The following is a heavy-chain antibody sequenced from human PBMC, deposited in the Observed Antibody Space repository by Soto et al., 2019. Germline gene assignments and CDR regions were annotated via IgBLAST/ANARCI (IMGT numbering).Heavy chain of an antibody. CDR1: GYTFTSYG. CDR2: ISAYNGKT. J-gene: IGHJ4*02. V-gene: IGHV1-18*01. D-gene: IGHD2-21*02. Sequence: ASVKVSCKASGYTFTSYGISWVRQAPGQRLEWMGWISAYNGKTNYSQKFQGRVTITRDTPASTAYMDLSSLRSEDTAIYYCARDQSVGGDCYPWGQGTLVTVSS. CDR3: ARDQSVGGDCYP.